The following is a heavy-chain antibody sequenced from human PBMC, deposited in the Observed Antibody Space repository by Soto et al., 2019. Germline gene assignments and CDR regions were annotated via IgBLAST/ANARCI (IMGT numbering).Heavy chain of an antibody. V-gene: IGHV4-4*02. CDR1: SGSISSSNW. CDR3: ATRVWGEPITMVRGVMSY. Sequence: QVQLQESGPGLVKPSGTLSLTCAVSSGSISSSNWWSWVRQPPGKGLEWIGEIYHSGSTNYNPSLQSRVTISVDKSKNQFSLKLSSVTAADTAVYYCATRVWGEPITMVRGVMSYWGQGTLVTVSS. J-gene: IGHJ4*02. D-gene: IGHD3-10*01. CDR2: IYHSGST.